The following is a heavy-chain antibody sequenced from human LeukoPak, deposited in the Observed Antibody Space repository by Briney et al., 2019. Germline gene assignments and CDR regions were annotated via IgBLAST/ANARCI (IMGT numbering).Heavy chain of an antibody. J-gene: IGHJ4*02. Sequence: GRSLRLSCAASGFTFSRYGMHWVRQAPGKGLEWAAVIWYDGSNKYYADSVKGRFTISRDNSKNTLYLQMNSLRAEDTAVYYCARDYSSGYYNYFDYWGQGTLVTVSS. CDR3: ARDYSSGYYNYFDY. V-gene: IGHV3-33*01. CDR1: GFTFSRYG. CDR2: IWYDGSNK. D-gene: IGHD3-22*01.